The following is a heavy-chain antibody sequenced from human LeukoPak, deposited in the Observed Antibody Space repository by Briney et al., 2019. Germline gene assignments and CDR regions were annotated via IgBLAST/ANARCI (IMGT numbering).Heavy chain of an antibody. CDR2: INHSGST. V-gene: IGHV4-34*01. D-gene: IGHD1-26*01. CDR3: ARVWVYYYGMDV. Sequence: PSETLSLTYAVYGGSFSGYYWSWIRQPPGKGLEWIGEINHSGSTNYNPSLKSRVTISVDTSKNQFSLKLSSVTAADTAVYYCARVWVYYYGMDVWGQGTTVTVSS. J-gene: IGHJ6*02. CDR1: GGSFSGYY.